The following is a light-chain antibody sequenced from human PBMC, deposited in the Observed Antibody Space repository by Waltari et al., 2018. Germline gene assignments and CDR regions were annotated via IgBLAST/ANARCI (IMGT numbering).Light chain of an antibody. V-gene: IGKV2-30*02. Sequence: DVVMTQSPLSLPVTLGQPASISCRSSERLVHTDGNIYLHWFQQRPGQSPRRLIYMVSQRDSGVPDRFSGSGSGTDFTLKISRVEAEDVGSYYCMQSTHWPPWTFGQGTKVEIK. CDR1: ERLVHTDGNIY. CDR3: MQSTHWPPWT. CDR2: MVS. J-gene: IGKJ1*01.